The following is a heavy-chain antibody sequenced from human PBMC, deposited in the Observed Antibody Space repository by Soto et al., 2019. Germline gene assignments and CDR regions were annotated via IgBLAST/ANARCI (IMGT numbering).Heavy chain of an antibody. CDR1: GFTFSSNG. D-gene: IGHD3-22*01. J-gene: IGHJ4*02. CDR2: VAYDGSKT. Sequence: QVQLVESGGGVVQPGRSLRLTCAASGFTFSSNGMHWVRQAPGKGLEWVALVAYDGSKTYYGDSVRGRFTISRDNSENTLYLQMNSLRIEDTAVYYWARCFGGSMCDNSCKYDYWGQGTLVTVSS. V-gene: IGHV3-30*03. CDR3: ARCFGGSMCDNSCKYDY.